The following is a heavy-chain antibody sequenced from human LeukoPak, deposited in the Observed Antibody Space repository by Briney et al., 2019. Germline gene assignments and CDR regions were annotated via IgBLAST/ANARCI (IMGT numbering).Heavy chain of an antibody. CDR1: GGSISSGDYY. D-gene: IGHD2-21*01. CDR2: IYYSGST. CDR3: ARAEGGLLLGDAFDI. V-gene: IGHV4-61*08. J-gene: IGHJ3*02. Sequence: SETLSLTCTVSGGSISSGDYYWSWIRQPPGKGLEWIGYIYYSGSTNYNPSLKSRVTISVDTSKNQFSLKLSSVTAADTAVYYCARAEGGLLLGDAFDIWGQGTMVTVSS.